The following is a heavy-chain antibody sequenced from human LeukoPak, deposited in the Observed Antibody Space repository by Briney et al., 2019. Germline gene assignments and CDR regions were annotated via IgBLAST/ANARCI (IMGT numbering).Heavy chain of an antibody. D-gene: IGHD2-8*01. J-gene: IGHJ4*02. CDR1: GFTFNSHD. Sequence: GGSVRPSCAASGFTFNSHDMGWVRQAPGKGLEWVSRITGSGDNTYYADSVKGRFTISRDNSKNTVHLQMNSLTAEDTAMYYCARRYCTNGNCFGFTLDCWGQGTLVTVSS. CDR2: ITGSGDNT. V-gene: IGHV3-23*01. CDR3: ARRYCTNGNCFGFTLDC.